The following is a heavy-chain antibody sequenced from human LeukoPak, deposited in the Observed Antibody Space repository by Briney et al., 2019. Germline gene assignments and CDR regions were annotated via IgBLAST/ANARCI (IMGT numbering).Heavy chain of an antibody. CDR2: IDWDDDK. CDR1: GFSLSTSGMS. Sequence: SGPALVKPTQTLTLTCTFSGFSLSTSGMSVSWIRQPPGKALEWLARIDWDDDKYYSTSLKTRLTISKDASKNQVVLTMTNMGPVDTATYYCARMHIVRGREPFDYWGQGTLVTVSS. V-gene: IGHV2-70*11. D-gene: IGHD1-26*01. CDR3: ARMHIVRGREPFDY. J-gene: IGHJ4*02.